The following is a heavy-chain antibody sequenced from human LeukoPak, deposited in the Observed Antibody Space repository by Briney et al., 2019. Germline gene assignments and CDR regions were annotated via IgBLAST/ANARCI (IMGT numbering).Heavy chain of an antibody. V-gene: IGHV3-74*01. CDR2: INSDGSDT. CDR3: ARGSSFGY. CDR1: GFTFSSYV. Sequence: GGSLRLSCAASGFTFSSYVMHWVRRAPGKGLVWVSRINSDGSDTGYADSVKGRFTISRDNAKNTLHLQMNSLRAEDTAVYYCARGSSFGYWGQGTLVTVSS. D-gene: IGHD3-10*01. J-gene: IGHJ4*02.